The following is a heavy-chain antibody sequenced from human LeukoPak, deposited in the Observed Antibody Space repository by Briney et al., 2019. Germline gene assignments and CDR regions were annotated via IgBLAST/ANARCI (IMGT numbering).Heavy chain of an antibody. CDR3: ARQGYYYYMDV. V-gene: IGHV4-59*08. Sequence: SETLSLTCTVSGGSISTYYWSWTRQPPGKGLEWIGYISHGESTNYNPSLKSRVTISVDTSKNQFSLKLGFVTAADTAIYYCARQGYYYYMDVWGKGTTVTVSS. CDR2: ISHGEST. CDR1: GGSISTYY. J-gene: IGHJ6*03.